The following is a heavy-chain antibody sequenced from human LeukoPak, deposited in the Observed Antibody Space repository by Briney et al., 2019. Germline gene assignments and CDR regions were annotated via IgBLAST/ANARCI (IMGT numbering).Heavy chain of an antibody. CDR2: INHSGST. Sequence: SETLPLTCAVYGGSFSGYYWSRIRQPPGKGLEWIGEINHSGSTNYNPSLKSRVTISVDTSKNQFSLKLSSVTAADTAVYYCASGGELKLELRICHYWGQGTLVTVSS. V-gene: IGHV4-34*01. D-gene: IGHD1-7*01. CDR3: ASGGELKLELRICHY. J-gene: IGHJ4*02. CDR1: GGSFSGYY.